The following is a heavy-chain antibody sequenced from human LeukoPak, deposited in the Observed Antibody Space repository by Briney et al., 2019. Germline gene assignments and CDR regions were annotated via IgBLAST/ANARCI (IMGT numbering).Heavy chain of an antibody. J-gene: IGHJ5*02. Sequence: GASVTVSCKASGYTFTTYYMHWVRQAPGQRLEWMGWINAGNGNTKYSQKFQGRVTITRDTSASTAYMELSSLRSEDTAVYYCARLTYYYDSSGQNWFDPWGQGTLVTVSS. D-gene: IGHD3-22*01. CDR3: ARLTYYYDSSGQNWFDP. CDR1: GYTFTTYY. V-gene: IGHV1-3*01. CDR2: INAGNGNT.